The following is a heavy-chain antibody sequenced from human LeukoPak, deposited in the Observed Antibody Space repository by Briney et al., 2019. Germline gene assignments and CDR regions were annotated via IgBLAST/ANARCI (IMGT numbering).Heavy chain of an antibody. V-gene: IGHV3-21*01. CDR3: ARVEYCSSTSCPWDY. Sequence: GGSLRLSCAASGFTFSSYSMNWFRQAPGKGLEWVSSISSSSSYIYYADSVKGRFTISRDNAKNSLYLQMNSLRAEDTAVYYCARVEYCSSTSCPWDYWGQGTLVTVSS. J-gene: IGHJ4*02. CDR2: ISSSSSYI. CDR1: GFTFSSYS. D-gene: IGHD2-2*01.